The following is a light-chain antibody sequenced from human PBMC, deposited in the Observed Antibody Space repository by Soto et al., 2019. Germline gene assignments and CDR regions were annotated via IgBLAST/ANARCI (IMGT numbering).Light chain of an antibody. J-gene: IGKJ1*01. CDR3: QQRSNWPRT. CDR1: QSVSSY. CDR2: DSF. V-gene: IGKV3-11*01. Sequence: EIVLTQSPATLSLSPGERATLSCRASQSVSSYLAWYQQKPGQAPRLLIYDSFNRAADIPARFSGSGSGTDFALTISSLEPEDFAVYYCQQRSNWPRTFGQGTKVEIK.